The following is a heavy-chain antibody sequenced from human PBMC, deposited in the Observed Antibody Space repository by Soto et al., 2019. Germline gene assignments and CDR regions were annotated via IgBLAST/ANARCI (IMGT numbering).Heavy chain of an antibody. CDR2: IWYDGSNK. D-gene: IGHD3-9*01. CDR3: ASRYFDWGPEYYYYYMDV. J-gene: IGHJ6*03. V-gene: IGHV3-33*01. Sequence: QVQLVESGGGVVQPGRSLRLSCAASGFTFSSYGMHWVRQAPGKGLEWVAVIWYDGSNKYYADSVKGRFTISRDNSKNTLYLQMNSLRAEDTAVYYCASRYFDWGPEYYYYYMDVWGKGTTVTVSS. CDR1: GFTFSSYG.